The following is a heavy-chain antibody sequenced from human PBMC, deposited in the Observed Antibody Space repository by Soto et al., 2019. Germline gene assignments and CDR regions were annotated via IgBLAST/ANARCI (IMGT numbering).Heavy chain of an antibody. CDR2: ISGSGGST. D-gene: IGHD2-8*01. V-gene: IGHV3-23*01. CDR1: GFTFSSYA. J-gene: IGHJ5*02. CDR3: ARMVYAFNWFDP. Sequence: GGSLRLSCAASGFTFSSYAMSWVRQAPGKGLEWVSAISGSGGSTYYADSVKGRFTISRDNSKNTLYLQMNSLRAEDTAVYYCARMVYAFNWFDPWGQGTLVTVSS.